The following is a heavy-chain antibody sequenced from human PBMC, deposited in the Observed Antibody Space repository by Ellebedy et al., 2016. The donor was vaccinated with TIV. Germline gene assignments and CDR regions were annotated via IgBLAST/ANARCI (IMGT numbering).Heavy chain of an antibody. CDR3: AREDSTNYGSGYDF. V-gene: IGHV1-2*02. J-gene: IGHJ4*02. D-gene: IGHD3-10*01. CDR2: LNPTSGGT. Sequence: AASVKVSCKASGYSFSDHYVHWARQAPGQGLEWMAWLNPTSGGTSYAQKFQGRVTMTRDTSISTAYMELSRLRSDDTAVYYCAREDSTNYGSGYDFWGQGTLVTVSS. CDR1: GYSFSDHY.